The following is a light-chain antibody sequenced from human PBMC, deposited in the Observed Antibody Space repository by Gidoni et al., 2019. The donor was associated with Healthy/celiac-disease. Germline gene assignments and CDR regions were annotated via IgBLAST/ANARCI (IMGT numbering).Light chain of an antibody. CDR2: AAS. Sequence: DIQMTQSPSSLSASVGDRVTITCRASKSLSSYLNWYQHKPGKAPKLLLYAASSLQSGGPSRFSGSGSGTDFNLTISSLEPEDFAPYYCQPSYSTPQTFGQGTKVEIK. CDR3: QPSYSTPQT. J-gene: IGKJ1*01. V-gene: IGKV1-39*01. CDR1: KSLSSY.